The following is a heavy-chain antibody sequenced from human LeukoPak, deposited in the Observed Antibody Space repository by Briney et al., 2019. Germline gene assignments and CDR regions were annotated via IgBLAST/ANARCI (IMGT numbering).Heavy chain of an antibody. V-gene: IGHV3-9*01. CDR2: ISWNSGSI. J-gene: IGHJ4*02. D-gene: IGHD5-24*01. CDR3: AKGYRKGRWLPLDY. CDR1: GFTFDDYA. Sequence: GRSLRLSCAASGFTFDDYAMHWVRQAPGKGLEWVSGISWNSGSIGYADSVEGRFTISRDNAKNSLYLQMNSLRAEDTALYYCAKGYRKGRWLPLDYWGQGTLVTVSS.